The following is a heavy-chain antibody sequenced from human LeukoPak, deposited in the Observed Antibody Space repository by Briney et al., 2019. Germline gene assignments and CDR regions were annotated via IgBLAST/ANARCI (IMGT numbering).Heavy chain of an antibody. CDR1: GGSLSSSY. V-gene: IGHV4-59*01. CDR2: IYYSGST. CDR3: ATFRDYSVFDY. Sequence: PSETLSLTCTVSGGSLSSSYWSWIRQPPGKGLEWIGYIYYSGSTNYNPSLKSRVTISVDTSKNQFSLKLSSVTAADTAVYYCATFRDYSVFDYWGQGTLVTVSS. D-gene: IGHD2-21*01. J-gene: IGHJ4*02.